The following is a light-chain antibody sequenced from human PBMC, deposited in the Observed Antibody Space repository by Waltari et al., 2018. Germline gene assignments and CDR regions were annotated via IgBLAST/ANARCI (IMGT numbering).Light chain of an antibody. Sequence: QSVLTQPPSTSGTPGQRVTISCSGSNSNIGSNYVYWYQQVPGMAPKLLIYKTNQRPSGVPDRFSGSKSGTSASLAISALRSEDEADYYCAAWDDSLSAVPFGGGTKVTVL. V-gene: IGLV1-47*01. CDR2: KTN. CDR3: AAWDDSLSAVP. CDR1: NSNIGSNY. J-gene: IGLJ2*01.